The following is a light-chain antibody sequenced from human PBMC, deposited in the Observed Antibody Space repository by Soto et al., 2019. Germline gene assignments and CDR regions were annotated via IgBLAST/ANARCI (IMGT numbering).Light chain of an antibody. CDR1: SSNIGSTT. V-gene: IGLV1-44*01. CDR3: AAWDGRLNGVV. J-gene: IGLJ3*02. CDR2: NNN. Sequence: QSVLTQPPSASGTPGQRVTIACSGSSSNIGSTTVKWYQQLPGTAPKLLIYNNNQRPSGVPDRFSGSKSGTSASLAISGLQSEDEADYYCAAWDGRLNGVVFGGGTKLTVL.